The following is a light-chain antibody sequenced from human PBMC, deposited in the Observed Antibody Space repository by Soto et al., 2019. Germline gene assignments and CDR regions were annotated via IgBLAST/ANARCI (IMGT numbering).Light chain of an antibody. CDR1: QSVSSY. V-gene: IGKV3-11*01. J-gene: IGKJ5*01. CDR2: DAS. CDR3: QQRYNWPPIP. Sequence: EIVLTQSPSTLSLSPGERATLSCRASQSVSSYLAWYQQKPGQAPRLLIYDASNRATGIPARFSGSGSGADFTLTISSLEPEDSAVYYCQQRYNWPPIPFGQGTRLEIK.